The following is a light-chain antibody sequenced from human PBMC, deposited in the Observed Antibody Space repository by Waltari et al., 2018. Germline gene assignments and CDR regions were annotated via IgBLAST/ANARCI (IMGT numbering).Light chain of an antibody. V-gene: IGKV1-39*01. J-gene: IGKJ5*01. CDR1: RGMDSY. Sequence: CRASRGMDSYLNWYQQRPGRAPKLLIYDASTLQREVPTRFSGGGIGTDFTLTINNLQPEDFATYFCQQSYSPPFTFGQGTRLEI. CDR3: QQSYSPPFT. CDR2: DAS.